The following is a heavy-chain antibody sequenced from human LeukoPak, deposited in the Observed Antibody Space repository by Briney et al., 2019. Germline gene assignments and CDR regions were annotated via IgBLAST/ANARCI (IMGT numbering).Heavy chain of an antibody. J-gene: IGHJ5*02. V-gene: IGHV4-59*01. Sequence: SETLSLTCTVSGGSISSYYWSWIRQPPGKGLEWIGYIYYSGSTNYNPSLKGRVNIAGDRSNRQFSLKLSSVTAADTAVYYCARIPIFGVVQNWFDPWGQGTLVTVSS. CDR3: ARIPIFGVVQNWFDP. CDR1: GGSISSYY. D-gene: IGHD3-3*01. CDR2: IYYSGST.